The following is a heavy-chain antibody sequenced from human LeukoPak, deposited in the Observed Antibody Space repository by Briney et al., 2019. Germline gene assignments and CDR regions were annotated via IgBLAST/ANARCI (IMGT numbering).Heavy chain of an antibody. CDR3: ARSLNRDFDY. J-gene: IGHJ4*02. CDR2: TYYRSRWYS. CDR1: GDRLSSNSAA. Sequence: SQTLSLTCAISGDRLSSNSAAWNWIRQSPSGGLKWLARTYYRSRWYSDYAVSLKSRITINPDTSKNHFSLQLGSVTPEDTAVYYCARSLNRDFDYWGQGTLVTVSS. V-gene: IGHV6-1*01.